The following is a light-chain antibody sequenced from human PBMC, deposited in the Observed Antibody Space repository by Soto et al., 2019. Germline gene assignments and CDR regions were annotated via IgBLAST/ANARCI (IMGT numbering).Light chain of an antibody. CDR3: QQSYSTPRT. CDR1: QSISSY. CDR2: AAS. Sequence: DIQLTQSPSFLSASVGDRVTITCRASQSISSYLNWYQQKPGKAPKLLIYAASSLQSGVPSRFSGSGFGTDFTLTISSLQPEDFATYYCQQSYSTPRTFGQGTKVDIK. J-gene: IGKJ1*01. V-gene: IGKV1-39*01.